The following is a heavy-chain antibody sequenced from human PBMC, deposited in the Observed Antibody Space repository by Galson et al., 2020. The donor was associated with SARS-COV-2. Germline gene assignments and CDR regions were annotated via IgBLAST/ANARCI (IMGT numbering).Heavy chain of an antibody. CDR1: GFTFSGSA. Sequence: GESLKISCAASGFTFSGSAMHWVRQASGKGLEWVGRIRSKANSYATAYAASVKGRFTISRDDSKNTAYLQMNSLKTEDTAVYYCTRHRASQWVGELFSVSYYYGMDVWGQGTTVTVSS. D-gene: IGHD3-10*01. J-gene: IGHJ6*02. CDR2: IRSKANSYAT. V-gene: IGHV3-73*01. CDR3: TRHRASQWVGELFSVSYYYGMDV.